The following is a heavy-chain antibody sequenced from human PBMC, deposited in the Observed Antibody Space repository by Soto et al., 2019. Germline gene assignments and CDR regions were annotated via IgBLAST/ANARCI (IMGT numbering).Heavy chain of an antibody. D-gene: IGHD3-22*01. V-gene: IGHV1-69*12. CDR3: ASQGTDSSGYYAYYFDY. CDR1: GGTFSSYA. J-gene: IGHJ4*02. Sequence: QVQLVQSGAEVKKPGSSVKVSCKASGGTFSSYAISWVRQAPGQGLEWMGGIIPIFGTANYAQKFQGRVTIPADESTSKAYMELSSLRSEDTAVYYCASQGTDSSGYYAYYFDYRGQGTLVTVSS. CDR2: IIPIFGTA.